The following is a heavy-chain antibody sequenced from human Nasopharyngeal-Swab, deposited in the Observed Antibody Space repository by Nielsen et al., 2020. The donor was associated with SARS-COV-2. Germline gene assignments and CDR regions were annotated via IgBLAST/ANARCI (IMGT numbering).Heavy chain of an antibody. J-gene: IGHJ6*02. Sequence: GESLKISCAASGFPFSSYSMNWVRQAPGKGLEWVSYISSSSSTIYYADSVKGRFTISRDNAKNSLYLQMNSLRDEDTAVYYCASTPYSYAWGDYYYGMDVWGQGTTVTVSS. CDR3: ASTPYSYAWGDYYYGMDV. D-gene: IGHD5-18*01. CDR1: GFPFSSYS. CDR2: ISSSSSTI. V-gene: IGHV3-48*02.